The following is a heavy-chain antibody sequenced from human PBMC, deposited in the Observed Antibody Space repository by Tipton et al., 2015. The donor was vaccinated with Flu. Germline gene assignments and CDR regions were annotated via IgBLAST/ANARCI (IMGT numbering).Heavy chain of an antibody. V-gene: IGHV4-59*01. CDR1: GGSISSYY. Sequence: TLSLTCTVSGGSISSYYWSWIRQPPGKGLEWIGYIYYSGSTNYNPSLKSRVTISVDTSKNQFSLKLSSVTAADTAVYYCARGGATVTTERRTHYYYYYMDVWGKGTTVTVSS. CDR2: IYYSGST. J-gene: IGHJ6*03. CDR3: ARGGATVTTERRTHYYYYYMDV. D-gene: IGHD4-11*01.